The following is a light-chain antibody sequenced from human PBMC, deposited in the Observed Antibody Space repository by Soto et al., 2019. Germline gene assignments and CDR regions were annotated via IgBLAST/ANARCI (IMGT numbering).Light chain of an antibody. CDR2: WAS. CDR1: QSVLYSSNNKNY. Sequence: DIVMTQSPYSLAVSLCEIATINCKSSQSVLYSSNNKNYLAWYQQKPGQPPKLLIYWASTRESGVPDRFSGSGSGTDFTLTISSLQAEDVAVYYCQQYYSTPDVKFGQGTKVDIK. J-gene: IGKJ1*01. V-gene: IGKV4-1*01. CDR3: QQYYSTPDVK.